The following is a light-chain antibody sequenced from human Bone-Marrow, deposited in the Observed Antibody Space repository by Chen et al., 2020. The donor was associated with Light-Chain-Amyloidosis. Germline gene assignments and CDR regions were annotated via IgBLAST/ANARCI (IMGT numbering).Light chain of an antibody. CDR2: GAS. CDR1: QNINNN. CDR3: QQRNNWPLT. Sequence: EIVMTQSPATLSVSPGESATLSCRASQNINNNFAWYQQKPGQAPRLLMHGASTRATGIPARFSGSGSRTEFTLNISSMHPEDFAVYYCQQRNNWPLTFGGGTKVEI. V-gene: IGKV3-15*01. J-gene: IGKJ4*01.